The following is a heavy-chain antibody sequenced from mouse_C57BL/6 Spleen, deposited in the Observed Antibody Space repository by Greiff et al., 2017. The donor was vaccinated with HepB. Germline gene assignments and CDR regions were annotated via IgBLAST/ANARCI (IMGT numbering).Heavy chain of an antibody. CDR1: GYTFTSYW. CDR3: APWGDSSGPFDY. Sequence: QVQLQQPGAELVRPGTSVKLSCKASGYTFTSYWMHWVKQRPGQGLEWIGVIDPSDSYTNYNQKFKGKATLTVDTSSSTAYMQLSSLTSEDSAVYYCAPWGDSSGPFDYWGQGTTLTVSS. CDR2: IDPSDSYT. J-gene: IGHJ2*01. V-gene: IGHV1-59*01. D-gene: IGHD3-2*02.